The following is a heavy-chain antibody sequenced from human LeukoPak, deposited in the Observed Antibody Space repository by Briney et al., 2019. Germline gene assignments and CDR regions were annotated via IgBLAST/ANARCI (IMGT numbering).Heavy chain of an antibody. CDR2: MNPNSGNT. V-gene: IGHV1-8*01. CDR3: ARAEYKTSYDFWSGYYRLGDYYYYGMDV. CDR1: GYTFTSYD. J-gene: IGHJ6*02. Sequence: GASVKVSCKASGYTFTSYDINWVRQATGQGLEWMGWMNPNSGNTGYAQKFQGRVTTTRNTSISTAYMELSSLRSEDTAVYYCARAEYKTSYDFWSGYYRLGDYYYYGMDVWGQGTTVTVSS. D-gene: IGHD3-3*01.